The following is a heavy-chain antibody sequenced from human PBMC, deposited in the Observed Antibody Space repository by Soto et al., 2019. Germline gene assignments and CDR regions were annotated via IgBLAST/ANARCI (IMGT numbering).Heavy chain of an antibody. D-gene: IGHD1-26*01. V-gene: IGHV3-30-3*01. Sequence: SLRLSCAASGFTFSSYAMHWVRQAPGKGLEWVAVISYDGSNKYYADSVKGRFTISRDNSKNTLYLQMNSLRAEDTAVYYCARESSGSYYTFGYYFDYWGQGTLVTVSS. CDR2: ISYDGSNK. J-gene: IGHJ4*02. CDR3: ARESSGSYYTFGYYFDY. CDR1: GFTFSSYA.